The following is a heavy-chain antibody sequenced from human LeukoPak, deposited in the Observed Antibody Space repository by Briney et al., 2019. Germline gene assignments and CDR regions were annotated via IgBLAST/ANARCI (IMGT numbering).Heavy chain of an antibody. D-gene: IGHD6-19*01. CDR2: IYYSGST. CDR3: ARGSEGWFDP. J-gene: IGHJ5*02. Sequence: SETLSLTCTVSGGSISSYFWSWIRQPPGMGLEWIGYIYYSGSTNYNPSLKSRVTMSVDTSKNQFSLKLSSVTAADTAVYYCARGSEGWFDPWGQGTLVTVSS. V-gene: IGHV4-59*01. CDR1: GGSISSYF.